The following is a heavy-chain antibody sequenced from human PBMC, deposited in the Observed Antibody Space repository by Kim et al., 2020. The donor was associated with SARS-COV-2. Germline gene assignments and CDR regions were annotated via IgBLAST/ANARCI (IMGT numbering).Heavy chain of an antibody. CDR1: GYTFTSYG. J-gene: IGHJ4*02. Sequence: ASVKVSCKASGYTFTSYGISWVRQAPGQGLEWMGWISAYNGNTNYAQKLQGRVTMTTDTSTSTAYMELRSLRSDDTAVYYCARSQGGPYYDFWSGYWGNKNVPYYFDYWGQGTLVTVSS. CDR2: ISAYNGNT. CDR3: ARSQGGPYYDFWSGYWGNKNVPYYFDY. V-gene: IGHV1-18*04. D-gene: IGHD3-3*01.